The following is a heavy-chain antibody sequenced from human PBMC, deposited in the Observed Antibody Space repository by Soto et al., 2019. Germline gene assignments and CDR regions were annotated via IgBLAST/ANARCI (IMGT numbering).Heavy chain of an antibody. CDR1: GGTFSSYA. CDR2: IIPIFGTA. D-gene: IGHD6-6*01. J-gene: IGHJ6*02. V-gene: IGHV1-69*01. Sequence: QVQLVQSGAEVKKPGSSVKVSCKASGGTFSSYAISCVRQAPGQGLEWMGGIIPIFGTANYAQKFQGRVTITADESTSTAYMELSSLRSEDTAVYYCARRKRYSSSSRYYYYYGMDVWGEGTTVTVSS. CDR3: ARRKRYSSSSRYYYYYGMDV.